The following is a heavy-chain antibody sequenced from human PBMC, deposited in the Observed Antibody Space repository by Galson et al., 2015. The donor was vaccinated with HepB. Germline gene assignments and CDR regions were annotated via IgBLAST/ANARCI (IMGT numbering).Heavy chain of an antibody. V-gene: IGHV3-11*01. CDR3: ARDTTSTVTTFNWFDP. J-gene: IGHJ5*02. Sequence: SLRLSCAASGFTFSDYYMSWIRQAPGKGLEWVSYISSSGSTIYYADSVKGRFTISRDNAKNSLYLQMNSLRAEDTAVHYCARDTTSTVTTFNWFDPWGQGTLVTVSS. D-gene: IGHD4-17*01. CDR1: GFTFSDYY. CDR2: ISSSGSTI.